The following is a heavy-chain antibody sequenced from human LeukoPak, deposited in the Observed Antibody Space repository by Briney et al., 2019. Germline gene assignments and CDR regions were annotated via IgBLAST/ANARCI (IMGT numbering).Heavy chain of an antibody. V-gene: IGHV1-69*04. CDR2: IIPIFGIA. D-gene: IGHD2-2*01. Sequence: GASVTVSCTASGGTFSSYAISWVRQAPGQGLEWMGRIIPIFGIANYAQKFQGRVTITADKSTSTAYMELSSLRSEDTAVYYCARGHIVVVPAASPGAFDIWGQGTMVTVSS. J-gene: IGHJ3*02. CDR1: GGTFSSYA. CDR3: ARGHIVVVPAASPGAFDI.